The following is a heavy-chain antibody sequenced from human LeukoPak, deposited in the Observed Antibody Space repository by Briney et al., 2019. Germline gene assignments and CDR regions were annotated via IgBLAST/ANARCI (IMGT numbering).Heavy chain of an antibody. CDR1: GFTFTSSA. Sequence: EASVKVSCKASGFTFTSSAVQWVRQARGQRLEWTGWIVVGSGNTNYAQKFQERVTITRDMSTSTAYMELSSLRSEDTAVYYCAAADCSSTSCYYFDYWGQGTLVTVSS. D-gene: IGHD2-2*01. J-gene: IGHJ4*02. V-gene: IGHV1-58*01. CDR2: IVVGSGNT. CDR3: AAADCSSTSCYYFDY.